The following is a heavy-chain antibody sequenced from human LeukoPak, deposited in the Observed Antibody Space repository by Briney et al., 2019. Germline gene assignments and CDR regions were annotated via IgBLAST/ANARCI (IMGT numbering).Heavy chain of an antibody. CDR1: GFTFSSYA. V-gene: IGHV3-30-3*01. J-gene: IGHJ4*02. D-gene: IGHD4-17*01. CDR2: ISYDGSNK. Sequence: GGSLRLSCAASGFTFSSYAMHWVRQAPGKGLEWVAVISYDGSNKYYADSVKGRFTISRDNSKNTPYLQMNSLRAEDTAVYYCASGRGDYGVYFDYWGQGTLVTVSS. CDR3: ASGRGDYGVYFDY.